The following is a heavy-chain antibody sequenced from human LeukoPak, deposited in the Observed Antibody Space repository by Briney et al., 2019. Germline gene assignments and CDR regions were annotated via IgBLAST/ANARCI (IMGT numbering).Heavy chain of an antibody. D-gene: IGHD6-25*01. CDR2: IYHSGGA. V-gene: IGHV4-34*01. CDR3: ARIMYSSEIDY. Sequence: KASETLSLTCGVSGGSFSISYWSWIRQPPGKGLEWIGQIYHSGGANYNPSLRSRVTISIDTSKNQLSLRLSSVTAADTAVYYCARIMYSSEIDYWGQGTLVTVSS. J-gene: IGHJ4*02. CDR1: GGSFSISY.